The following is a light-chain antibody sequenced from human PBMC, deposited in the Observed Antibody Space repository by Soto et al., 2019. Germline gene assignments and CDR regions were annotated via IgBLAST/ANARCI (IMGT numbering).Light chain of an antibody. CDR2: GAS. J-gene: IGKJ5*01. Sequence: EIVLTQSPGTLSLSPGERVTLSCRASQSLSGNYLAWYQQKPGQAPKFLIYGASNRATGIPDRFSGGGSGTDFALTINRLEPEDFAVYYCQQYSHTPITFGQGKRLEIK. CDR3: QQYSHTPIT. CDR1: QSLSGNY. V-gene: IGKV3-20*01.